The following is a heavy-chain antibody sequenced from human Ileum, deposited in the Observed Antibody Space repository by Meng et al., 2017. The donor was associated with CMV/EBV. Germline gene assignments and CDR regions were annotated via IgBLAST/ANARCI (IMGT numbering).Heavy chain of an antibody. Sequence: KACGYTVTDNNLIWVRQATGQGPEWMGWINTNTGNPTYARNFTGRFVFSLDTSVSTAYLQISSLKAEDTAVYYCARDGLNERYFDYWGQGTLVTVSS. CDR3: ARDGLNERYFDY. V-gene: IGHV7-4-1*02. CDR2: INTNTGNP. CDR1: GYTVTDNN. J-gene: IGHJ4*02.